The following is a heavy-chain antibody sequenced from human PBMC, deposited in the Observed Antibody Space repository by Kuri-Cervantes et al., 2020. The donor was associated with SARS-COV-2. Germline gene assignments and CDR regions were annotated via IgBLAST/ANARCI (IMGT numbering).Heavy chain of an antibody. D-gene: IGHD1-1*01. CDR2: ISWDGGST. V-gene: IGHV3-43D*03. J-gene: IGHJ4*02. Sequence: GGSLRLSCAASGFTFDDYAMHWVRQAPGKGLEWVSLISWDGGSTYYADSVKGRFTISRDNAKNSLYLQMNSLRAEDTALYYCAKDLGTGLKQYYSDYWGQGTLVTVSS. CDR1: GFTFDDYA. CDR3: AKDLGTGLKQYYSDY.